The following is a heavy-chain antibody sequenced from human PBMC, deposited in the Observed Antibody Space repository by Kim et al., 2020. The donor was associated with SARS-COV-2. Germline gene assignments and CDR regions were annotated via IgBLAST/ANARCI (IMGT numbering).Heavy chain of an antibody. Sequence: SDGSSTDYADSVNGRFTISRESAKRSVSLQMNSLTPEDTAVYYCVREPSNWGQGTLVTVSS. V-gene: IGHV3-11*01. CDR2: SDGSST. J-gene: IGHJ4*02. CDR3: VREPSN.